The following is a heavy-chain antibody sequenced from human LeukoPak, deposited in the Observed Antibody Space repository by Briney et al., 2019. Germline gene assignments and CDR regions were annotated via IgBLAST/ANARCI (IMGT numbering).Heavy chain of an antibody. CDR2: FDPEDGET. J-gene: IGHJ4*02. CDR1: GYTLTELS. CDR3: ATESSLYRLLTFPRY. Sequence: ASVKVSCKVSGYTLTELSMHWVRQAPGKGLEWMGGFDPEDGETIYAQKFQGRVTMTEDTSTDTAYMELSSLRSEDTAVYCCATESSLYRLLTFPRYWGQGTLVTVSS. V-gene: IGHV1-24*01. D-gene: IGHD1-26*01.